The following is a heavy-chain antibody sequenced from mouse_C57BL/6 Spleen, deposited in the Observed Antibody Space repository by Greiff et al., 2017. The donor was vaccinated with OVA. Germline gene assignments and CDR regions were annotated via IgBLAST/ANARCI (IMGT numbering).Heavy chain of an antibody. V-gene: IGHV1-80*01. D-gene: IGHD1-1*01. CDR1: GYAFSSYW. CDR3: AREPYGSSYYFDY. J-gene: IGHJ2*01. Sequence: QVQLKQSGAELVKPGASVKISCKASGYAFSSYWMNWVKQRPGKGLEWIGQIYPGDGATNYNGKFKGKATLTADKSSSTAYMQLSSLTSEDSAVYFCAREPYGSSYYFDYWGQGTTLTVSS. CDR2: IYPGDGAT.